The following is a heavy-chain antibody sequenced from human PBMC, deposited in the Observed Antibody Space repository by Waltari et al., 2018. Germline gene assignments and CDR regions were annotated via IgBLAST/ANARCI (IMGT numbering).Heavy chain of an antibody. Sequence: QVQLQESGPGLVTPSETLSLTCTVSGGSISSYYCRWIRQPPGKGLEWIGYIYYSGSTNYNPSLKSRVTISVDTSKNQFSLKLSSVTAADTAVYYCARGGNWAYYFDYWGQGTLVTVSS. V-gene: IGHV4-59*01. J-gene: IGHJ4*02. CDR1: GGSISSYY. CDR3: ARGGNWAYYFDY. D-gene: IGHD7-27*01. CDR2: IYYSGST.